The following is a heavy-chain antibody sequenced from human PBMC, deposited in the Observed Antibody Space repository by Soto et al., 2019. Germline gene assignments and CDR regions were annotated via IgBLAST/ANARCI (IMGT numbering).Heavy chain of an antibody. D-gene: IGHD2-15*01. J-gene: IGHJ4*01. CDR2: IDPYDTGI. CDR3: TSDTFGARDY. Sequence: PGGSLRLSCAASGFAFSSEWMHWVRQAPGKGLVWVSRIDPYDTGITYADSVKGRFTISRDNAKNTLYLQMNSLRAEDTAVYYCTSDTFGARDYWGHGTLVTV. CDR1: GFAFSSEW. V-gene: IGHV3-74*01.